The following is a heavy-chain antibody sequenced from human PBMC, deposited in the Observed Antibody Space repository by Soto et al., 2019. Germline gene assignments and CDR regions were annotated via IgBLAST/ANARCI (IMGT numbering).Heavy chain of an antibody. CDR2: INPRRGDT. CDR1: GYTFIGYY. V-gene: IGHV1-2*06. Sequence: QVQLVQSGAEVKKPGASVKVSCKASGYTFIGYYIHWVRQAPGQGLEWMGRINPRRGDTTYAQKFQGRLTMTRDTSISTAYMELRSLRSVDTALYYCGRDGLGATPLGWFDPWGQGSWSPSP. D-gene: IGHD1-26*01. J-gene: IGHJ5*02. CDR3: GRDGLGATPLGWFDP.